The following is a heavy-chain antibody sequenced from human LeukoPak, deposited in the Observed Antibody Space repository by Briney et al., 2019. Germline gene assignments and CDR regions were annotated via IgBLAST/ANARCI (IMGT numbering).Heavy chain of an antibody. V-gene: IGHV1-69*01. CDR2: IIPIFGTA. J-gene: IGHJ3*02. CDR1: GGTFSSYA. CDR3: ARGGLIVADDAFDI. D-gene: IGHD5-12*01. Sequence: VASVKVSCKTSGGTFSSYAISWARQAPGQGLEWMGGIIPIFGTANYAQKFQGRVTITADESTSTAYMELSSLRSEDTAVYYCARGGLIVADDAFDIWGQGTMVTVSS.